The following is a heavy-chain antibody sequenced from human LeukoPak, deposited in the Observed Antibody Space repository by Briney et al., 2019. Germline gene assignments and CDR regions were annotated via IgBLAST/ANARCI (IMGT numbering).Heavy chain of an antibody. J-gene: IGHJ4*02. V-gene: IGHV3-7*01. Sequence: PGGSLRLSCAASGFTFSRYWMSWVRRAPGKGLEWVANIKQDGSEKYYVDSVRGRFTISRDNAKNSLYLQMNSLRAEDTAVYYCAREVVGATDYWGQGTLVTVSS. D-gene: IGHD1-26*01. CDR1: GFTFSRYW. CDR3: AREVVGATDY. CDR2: IKQDGSEK.